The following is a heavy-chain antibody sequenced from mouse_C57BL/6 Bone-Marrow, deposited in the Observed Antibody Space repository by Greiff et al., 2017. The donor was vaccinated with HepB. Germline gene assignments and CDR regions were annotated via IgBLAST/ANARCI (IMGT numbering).Heavy chain of an antibody. V-gene: IGHV14-3*01. CDR3: ARYYGSSSAWFAY. J-gene: IGHJ3*01. CDR1: GFNIKNTY. D-gene: IGHD1-1*01. Sequence: VQLKESVAELVRPGASVKLSCTASGFNIKNTYMHWVKQRPEQGLEWIGRIDPANGNTKYAPKFQGKATITADTSSNTAYLQLSSLTSEDTAIYYCARYYGSSSAWFAYWGQGTLVTVSA. CDR2: IDPANGNT.